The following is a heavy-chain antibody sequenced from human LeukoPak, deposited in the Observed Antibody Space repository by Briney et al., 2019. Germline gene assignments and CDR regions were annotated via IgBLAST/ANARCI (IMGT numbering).Heavy chain of an antibody. CDR3: ARDLLGYCTNGICYDKSNWFDP. CDR1: GFTFSSYS. Sequence: GGSLRLSCAASGFTFSSYSMNWVRQAPGKGLEWVSSIDSSSSYIYYADSVKGRFTISRDNSKNSLYLQMNSLRAEDTAVYYCARDLLGYCTNGICYDKSNWFDPWGQGTLVTVSS. J-gene: IGHJ5*02. CDR2: IDSSSSYI. D-gene: IGHD2-8*01. V-gene: IGHV3-21*01.